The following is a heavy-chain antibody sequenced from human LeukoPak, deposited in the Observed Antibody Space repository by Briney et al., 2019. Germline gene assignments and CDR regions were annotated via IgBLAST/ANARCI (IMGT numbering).Heavy chain of an antibody. Sequence: PSETLSLTCAVYGGSFSGYYWSWIRQPPGKGLEWIGEINHSGSTNYNPSLKSRVTISVDTSKNQFSLKLSSVTAADTAVYYCARTGGYSSGWFYQNAFDIWGQGTMVTVSS. CDR2: INHSGST. CDR1: GGSFSGYY. D-gene: IGHD6-19*01. CDR3: ARTGGYSSGWFYQNAFDI. J-gene: IGHJ3*02. V-gene: IGHV4-34*01.